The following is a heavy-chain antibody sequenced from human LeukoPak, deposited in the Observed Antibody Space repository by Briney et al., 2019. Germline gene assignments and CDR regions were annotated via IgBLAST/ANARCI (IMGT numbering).Heavy chain of an antibody. CDR1: GFTFSTYS. V-gene: IGHV3-48*01. Sequence: GGSLRLSCAAFGFTFSTYSMNWVRQAPGKGLEWVSYISSSSSTIYYADSVRGRFTISRDNARNSLYLQMNSLRAEDTAVYYCARDDNSGYDYSPPDYWGQGTLVTVSS. J-gene: IGHJ4*02. D-gene: IGHD3-22*01. CDR2: ISSSSSTI. CDR3: ARDDNSGYDYSPPDY.